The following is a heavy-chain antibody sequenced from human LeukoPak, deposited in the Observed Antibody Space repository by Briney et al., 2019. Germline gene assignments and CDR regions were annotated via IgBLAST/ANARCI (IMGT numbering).Heavy chain of an antibody. CDR1: EFTFNNYA. CDR2: IKSKTDGGTT. Sequence: GGSLRLSCAASEFTFNNYAMSWVRQAPGKGLEWVGRIKSKTDGGTTDYVAPVKGRFTISRDDSKNTLSLQMNSLKTEDTAVYYCTASVPYFDYWGQGTLVTVSS. CDR3: TASVPYFDY. V-gene: IGHV3-15*01. J-gene: IGHJ4*02.